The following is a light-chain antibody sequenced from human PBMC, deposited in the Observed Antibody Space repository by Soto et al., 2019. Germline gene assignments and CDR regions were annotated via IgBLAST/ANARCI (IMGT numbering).Light chain of an antibody. CDR1: SSDVGNYNL. CDR3: CSYAGSNYV. J-gene: IGLJ1*01. V-gene: IGLV2-23*02. CDR2: EVS. Sequence: QSALTQPASVSGSPGQSITISCTGTSSDVGNYNLVSWYQHHPGKAPKLMIYEVSRRPSGVSNRFSGSKSGDTASLTISGLQAEDEADYYCCSYAGSNYVFGTGTKVTFL.